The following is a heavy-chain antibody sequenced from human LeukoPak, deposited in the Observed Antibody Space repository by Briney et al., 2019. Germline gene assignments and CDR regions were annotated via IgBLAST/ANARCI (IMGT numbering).Heavy chain of an antibody. CDR2: IIPIFGTA. Sequence: ASVKVSCKASGGTFSSYAISWVRQAPGQGLEWMGRIIPIFGTANYAQKFQGRVTITTDESTSTAYMELSSLRSEDTAVYYCARVIAWDFRSGSTSTNWFDPWGQGTLVTVSS. V-gene: IGHV1-69*05. CDR3: ARVIAWDFRSGSTSTNWFDP. D-gene: IGHD3-3*01. CDR1: GGTFSSYA. J-gene: IGHJ5*02.